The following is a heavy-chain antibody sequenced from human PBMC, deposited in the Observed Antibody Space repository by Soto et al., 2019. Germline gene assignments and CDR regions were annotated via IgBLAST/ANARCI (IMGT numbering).Heavy chain of an antibody. CDR2: ISSSSSTI. D-gene: IGHD4-17*01. CDR3: ARDTRATVTTLLFDY. V-gene: IGHV3-48*02. J-gene: IGHJ4*02. Sequence: EVQLVESGGGLVQPGGSLRLSCAASGVTFSSYSMNWVRQAPGKGLEWVSYISSSSSTIYYADSVKGRFTISRDNAKNSLYLQMNSLRDEDTAVYYCARDTRATVTTLLFDYWGQGTLVTVSS. CDR1: GVTFSSYS.